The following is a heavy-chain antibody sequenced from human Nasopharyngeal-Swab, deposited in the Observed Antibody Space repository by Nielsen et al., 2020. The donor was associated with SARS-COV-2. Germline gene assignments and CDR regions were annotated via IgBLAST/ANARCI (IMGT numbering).Heavy chain of an antibody. CDR2: INPNNGDT. Sequence: ASVKVSCKASGYSFIGYYVHWVRQAPGQGLEWMGLINPNNGDTNHAEKFQGRVTMTRDTSNRTAYMELSRLKSDDTAVYYCARGRGKVGVTYYFDQWGQGTLVTVSS. J-gene: IGHJ4*02. D-gene: IGHD1-26*01. CDR3: ARGRGKVGVTYYFDQ. V-gene: IGHV1-2*06. CDR1: GYSFIGYY.